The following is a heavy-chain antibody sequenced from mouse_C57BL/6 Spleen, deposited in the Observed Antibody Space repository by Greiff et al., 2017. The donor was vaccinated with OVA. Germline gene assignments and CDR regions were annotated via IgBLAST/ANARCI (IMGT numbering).Heavy chain of an antibody. Sequence: EVKVEESGGGLVQPGGSMKLSCVASGFTFSNYWMNWVRQSPEKGLEWVAQIRLKSDNYATHYAESVKGRFTISRDDSKSSVYLQMNNLRAEGTGIYYCTGDGYYVDDYWGQGTTLTVSA. V-gene: IGHV6-3*01. J-gene: IGHJ2*01. CDR3: TGDGYYVDDY. CDR2: IRLKSDNYAT. CDR1: GFTFSNYW. D-gene: IGHD2-3*01.